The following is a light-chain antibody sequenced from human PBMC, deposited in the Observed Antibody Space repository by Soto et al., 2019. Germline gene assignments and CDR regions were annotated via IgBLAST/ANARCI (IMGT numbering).Light chain of an antibody. CDR1: QSISGT. Sequence: ELVMTQSQATLSVSPGGIATLSLGASQSISGTLAWYQQKPGQAPRLLIHGASTRAPGFPARFSGSGSGTDFTLTISSLQSEDFAVYYCQQYNNWPWTFGQGTKVAIK. J-gene: IGKJ1*01. CDR2: GAS. V-gene: IGKV3-15*01. CDR3: QQYNNWPWT.